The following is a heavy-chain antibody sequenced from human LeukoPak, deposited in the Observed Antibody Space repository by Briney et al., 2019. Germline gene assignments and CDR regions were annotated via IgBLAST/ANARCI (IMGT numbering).Heavy chain of an antibody. J-gene: IGHJ4*02. CDR2: ISGSGGST. Sequence: SGGSLSLSCAASGFTFSSYAMSWVRQAPGKGLEWVSAISGSGGSTYYADSVKGRLTISRDNSKNTLYLQMNSLRAEDTAVYYCAPRIGFEGYWGQGTLVTVSS. CDR3: APRIGFEGY. CDR1: GFTFSSYA. V-gene: IGHV3-23*01. D-gene: IGHD2/OR15-2a*01.